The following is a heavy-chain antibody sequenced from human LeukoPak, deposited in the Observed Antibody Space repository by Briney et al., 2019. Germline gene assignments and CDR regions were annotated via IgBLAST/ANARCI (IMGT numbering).Heavy chain of an antibody. CDR3: AKGIKASGAATYFDY. CDR2: ISGSGGGT. Sequence: GGSLRLSCAASGFIFNSYVVNWVRQAPGKGLEWVSGISGSGGGTYYADSVKGRFTISRENSKNTVYLQMNSLRAEDTAVYYCAKGIKASGAATYFDYWGQGTLVTVSS. D-gene: IGHD2-15*01. J-gene: IGHJ4*02. CDR1: GFIFNSYV. V-gene: IGHV3-23*01.